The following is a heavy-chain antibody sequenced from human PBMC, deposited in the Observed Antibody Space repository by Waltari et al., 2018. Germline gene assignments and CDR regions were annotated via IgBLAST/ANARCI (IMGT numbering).Heavy chain of an antibody. D-gene: IGHD3-22*01. V-gene: IGHV4-39*01. CDR3: ARGLWQGYYYDSSGYPDY. Sequence: QLQLQESGPGLVEPSETLSLTCFVSGASISSSTYYWGWFRQPPGKGLEWIGNIYYSGRTSDNPSLKSRVTISVDTPKNEFSLELSSVTAADTAVYYCARGLWQGYYYDSSGYPDYWGPGTLVSVSS. CDR2: IYYSGRT. CDR1: GASISSSTYY. J-gene: IGHJ4*02.